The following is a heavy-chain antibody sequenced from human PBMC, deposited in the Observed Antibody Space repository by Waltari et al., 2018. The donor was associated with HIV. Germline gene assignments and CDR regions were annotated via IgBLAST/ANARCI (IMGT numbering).Heavy chain of an antibody. CDR2: IRRGNNEK. J-gene: IGHJ4*02. CDR1: GLELRHYS. D-gene: IGHD3-16*01. CDR3: VRDDPGYGPIDY. Sequence: LVESGGGVVKTGGSISLPCEDSGLELRHYSMNWVRQSPMRGLEWVASIRRGNNEKHYLDSVRGRFAISRDISESSVYLQMESLKEDDTATYFCVRDDPGYGPIDYWGQGTLVTV. V-gene: IGHV3-21*04.